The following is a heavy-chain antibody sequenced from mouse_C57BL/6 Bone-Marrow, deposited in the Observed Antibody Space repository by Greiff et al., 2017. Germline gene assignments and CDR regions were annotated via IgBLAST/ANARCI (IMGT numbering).Heavy chain of an antibody. J-gene: IGHJ3*01. V-gene: IGHV5-6*01. D-gene: IGHD2-14*01. Sequence: EVQLVESGGDLVKPGGSLKLSCAASGFTFSSYGMSWVRQTPDKRLEWVATISSGGSYTYYPDSVKGRFTISRDNAKNTLYLQMSSLKSEDTAMXYCARGDRRTWFAYWGQGTLVTVSA. CDR3: ARGDRRTWFAY. CDR1: GFTFSSYG. CDR2: ISSGGSYT.